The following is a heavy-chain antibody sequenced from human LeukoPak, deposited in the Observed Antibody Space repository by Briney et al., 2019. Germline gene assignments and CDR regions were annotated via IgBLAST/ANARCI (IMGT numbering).Heavy chain of an antibody. CDR1: GGSFSGYY. D-gene: IGHD3-3*01. CDR2: INHSGST. CDR3: ARGLTGPQKYYDFWGGYYPPANWFDP. J-gene: IGHJ5*02. V-gene: IGHV4-34*01. Sequence: SETLSLTCAVYGGSFSGYYWSWIRQPPGKGLEWIGEINHSGSTNYNPSLKSRVTISVDTSKNQFSLKLSSVTAADTAVYYCARGLTGPQKYYDFWGGYYPPANWFDPWGQGTLVTVSS.